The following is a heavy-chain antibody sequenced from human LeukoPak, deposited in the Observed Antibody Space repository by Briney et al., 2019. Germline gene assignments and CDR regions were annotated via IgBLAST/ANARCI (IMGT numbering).Heavy chain of an antibody. V-gene: IGHV3-30*18. J-gene: IGHJ6*02. CDR3: AKVQYSYGNFDYYGMDV. CDR2: ISYDGSNK. CDR1: GVTFSSYG. D-gene: IGHD5-18*01. Sequence: GGSLRLSCTASGVTFSSYGMHWVRQAPGKGLEWVAVISYDGSNKNYADSVKGRFTISRDNSKNTLYLQMNSLRAEDTAVYYCAKVQYSYGNFDYYGMDVWGQGTTVTVSS.